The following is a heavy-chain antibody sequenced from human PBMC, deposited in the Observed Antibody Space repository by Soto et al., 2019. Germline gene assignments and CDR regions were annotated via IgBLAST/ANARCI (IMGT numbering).Heavy chain of an antibody. Sequence: SETLSLTCTVSGGSISSSSYYWGWIRQPPGKGLEWIGSIYYSGSTYYNPSLKSRVTISVDTSKNQFSLKLSSVTAADTAVYYCARENSSSWSPYFDYWGQGTLVTVSS. CDR1: GGSISSSSYY. V-gene: IGHV4-39*01. CDR3: ARENSSSWSPYFDY. CDR2: IYYSGST. D-gene: IGHD6-13*01. J-gene: IGHJ4*02.